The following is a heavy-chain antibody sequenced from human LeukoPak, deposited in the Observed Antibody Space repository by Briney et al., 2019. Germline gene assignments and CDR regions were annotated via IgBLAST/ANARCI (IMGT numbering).Heavy chain of an antibody. V-gene: IGHV4-61*02. CDR1: GGSISSGSYY. CDR3: AGASSWPFDY. Sequence: SETLSLTCTVSGGSISSGSYYWSWIRQPAGKGLEWIGRIYTSGSTNYNPSLKSRVTMSVDTSKNQFSLKLTSVTAADTAVYYCAGASSWPFDYWGQGILVTVSS. D-gene: IGHD6-13*01. J-gene: IGHJ4*02. CDR2: IYTSGST.